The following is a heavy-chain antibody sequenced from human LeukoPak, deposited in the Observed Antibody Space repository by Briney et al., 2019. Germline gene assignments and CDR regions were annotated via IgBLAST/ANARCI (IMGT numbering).Heavy chain of an antibody. CDR1: GFTFSSYA. D-gene: IGHD3-9*01. CDR3: ARDRESYYDILTGQIGTAYFDY. J-gene: IGHJ4*02. V-gene: IGHV3-64*01. CDR2: ISSNGGST. Sequence: SGGSLRLSCAASGFTFSSYAMHWVRQAPGKGLEYVSAISSNGGSTYYANSVKGRFTISRDNSKNTLYLQMGSLRAEDMALYYCARDRESYYDILTGQIGTAYFDYWGQGTLVTVSS.